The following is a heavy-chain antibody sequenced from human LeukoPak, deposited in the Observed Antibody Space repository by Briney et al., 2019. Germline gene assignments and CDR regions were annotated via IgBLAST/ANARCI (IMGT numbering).Heavy chain of an antibody. D-gene: IGHD4-17*01. Sequence: SETLSLTCAVYGGSFSGYYWSWIRQPPGKGLEWIGEINDSGSTNYNPSLKSRVTISVDTSKNQFSLKLSSVTAADTAVYYCARDLYGDWGGGDYWGQGTLVTVSS. CDR3: ARDLYGDWGGGDY. J-gene: IGHJ4*02. CDR2: INDSGST. V-gene: IGHV4-34*01. CDR1: GGSFSGYY.